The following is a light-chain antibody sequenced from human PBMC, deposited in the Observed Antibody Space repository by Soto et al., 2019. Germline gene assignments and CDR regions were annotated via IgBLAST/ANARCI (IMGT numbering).Light chain of an antibody. V-gene: IGLV2-14*03. CDR2: DVS. CDR1: SSDVGGYNY. Sequence: QSALTQPDSVSGSPGQSITISCTGTSSDVGGYNYVSWYQQHPGKAPKLMIYDVSNRPSGVSNRFSGSKSGNTASLTISGLQAEDEADYYCSSYTSSSLHVFGTGTKVTVL. J-gene: IGLJ1*01. CDR3: SSYTSSSLHV.